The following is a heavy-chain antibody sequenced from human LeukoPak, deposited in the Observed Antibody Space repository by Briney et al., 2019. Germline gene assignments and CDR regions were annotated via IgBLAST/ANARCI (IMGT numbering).Heavy chain of an antibody. CDR2: IYYSGST. J-gene: IGHJ4*02. CDR1: GGSISSYY. V-gene: IGHV4-59*01. Sequence: SETLSLTCTVSGGSISSYYWSWIRQPPGKGLEWIGYIYYSGSTNYNPSLKSRVTISVDTSKNQFSLKLSSVTAADTAVYYSAREGRDGYNLDYWGQGTLVTVPS. D-gene: IGHD5-24*01. CDR3: AREGRDGYNLDY.